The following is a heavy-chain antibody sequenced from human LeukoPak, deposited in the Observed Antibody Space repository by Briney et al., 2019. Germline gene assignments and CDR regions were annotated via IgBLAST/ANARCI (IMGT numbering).Heavy chain of an antibody. Sequence: SETLSPTCTVSGGSISSYYWSWIRQPPGKGLEWIGYIYYSGSTNYNPSLKSRVTISVDTSKNQFSLKLSSVTAADTAVYYCARGEYYYDSSGYYPWYFDLWGRGTLVTVSS. J-gene: IGHJ2*01. D-gene: IGHD3-22*01. CDR1: GGSISSYY. V-gene: IGHV4-59*01. CDR3: ARGEYYYDSSGYYPWYFDL. CDR2: IYYSGST.